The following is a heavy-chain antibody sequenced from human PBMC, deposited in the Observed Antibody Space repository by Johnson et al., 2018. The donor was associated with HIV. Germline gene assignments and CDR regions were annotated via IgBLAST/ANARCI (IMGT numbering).Heavy chain of an antibody. V-gene: IGHV3-30-3*01. D-gene: IGHD1-7*01. Sequence: QMLLVESGGGVVQPGRSLRLSCAASAFTSSSYSMHWVRQAPGKGLEWVAVISYGGNNKYYADSVKGRFTISRDNSKNTLYLQMNSLRAEDTAVYYCAKDLGDAAGTTHDAFDIWGQGTMVTVSS. CDR3: AKDLGDAAGTTHDAFDI. CDR1: AFTSSSYS. J-gene: IGHJ3*02. CDR2: ISYGGNNK.